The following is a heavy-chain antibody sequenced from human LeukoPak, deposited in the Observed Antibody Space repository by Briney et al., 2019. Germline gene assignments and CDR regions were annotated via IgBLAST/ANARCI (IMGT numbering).Heavy chain of an antibody. J-gene: IGHJ3*01. CDR2: IYSSGSK. Sequence: SETLSLTCSVSDASISSYFWSWIRQPPGRGLEWIGHIYSSGSKYYNPSLKSRVTVSMEPSRNQFSLKLASVTAADTGMYYCAIAGSVTAFDVWGQGTMVTVSS. D-gene: IGHD3-10*01. CDR3: AIAGSVTAFDV. CDR1: DASISSYF. V-gene: IGHV4-4*09.